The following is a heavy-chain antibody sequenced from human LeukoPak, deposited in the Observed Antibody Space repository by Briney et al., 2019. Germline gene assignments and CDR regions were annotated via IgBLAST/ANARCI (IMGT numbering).Heavy chain of an antibody. V-gene: IGHV3-66*01. CDR2: IYGGGST. CDR1: GFTVSSNY. Sequence: GGSLRLSCAASGFTVSSNYMSWVRQAPGKGLEWVSVIYGGGSTYYADSVKGRFTISRDNSKNTLYLQMSSLRAEDTAVYYCAKGIRGYSYGRLIDYWGQGTLVTVSS. CDR3: AKGIRGYSYGRLIDY. J-gene: IGHJ4*02. D-gene: IGHD5-18*01.